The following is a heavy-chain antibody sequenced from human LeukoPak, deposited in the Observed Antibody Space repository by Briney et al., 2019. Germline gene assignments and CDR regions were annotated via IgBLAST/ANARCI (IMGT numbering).Heavy chain of an antibody. CDR3: AREKDGYNFLDY. CDR1: GFTFSSYG. V-gene: IGHV3-33*01. J-gene: IGHJ4*02. CDR2: IWYDGSNK. Sequence: GSLRLSCAASGFTFSSYGMHWVRQAPGKGLEWVAVIWYDGSNKYYADSVKGRFTISRDNSKNTLYLQMNSLRAEDTAVYYCAREKDGYNFLDYWGQGTLVTVSS. D-gene: IGHD5-24*01.